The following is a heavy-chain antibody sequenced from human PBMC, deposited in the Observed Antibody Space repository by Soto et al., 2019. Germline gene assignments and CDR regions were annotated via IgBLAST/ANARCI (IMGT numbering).Heavy chain of an antibody. CDR2: ISAYNGNT. J-gene: IGHJ6*02. D-gene: IGHD3-3*01. CDR1: GYTFTSYG. Sequence: QVQLVQSGAEVKKPGASVKVSCKASGYTFTSYGISWVRQAPGQGLEWMGWISAYNGNTNYAQKLQGRVTMTTDTSTSTAYMELRSLRSDDTAVYYCAFWGGYYPYYYYCGMDVWVQGTTVTFSS. CDR3: AFWGGYYPYYYYCGMDV. V-gene: IGHV1-18*04.